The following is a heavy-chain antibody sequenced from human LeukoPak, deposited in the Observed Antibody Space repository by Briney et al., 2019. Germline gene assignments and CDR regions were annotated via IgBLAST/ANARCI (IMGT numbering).Heavy chain of an antibody. Sequence: GGSLRLSCAASGFTFSSCGMHWVRQAPGKGLEWVAVISYDGSNKYYADSVKGRFTISRDNSKNTLYLQMNSLRAEDTAVYYCAKLHVELGGFDYWGQGTLVTVSS. CDR2: ISYDGSNK. V-gene: IGHV3-30*18. CDR3: AKLHVELGGFDY. CDR1: GFTFSSCG. D-gene: IGHD5-24*01. J-gene: IGHJ4*02.